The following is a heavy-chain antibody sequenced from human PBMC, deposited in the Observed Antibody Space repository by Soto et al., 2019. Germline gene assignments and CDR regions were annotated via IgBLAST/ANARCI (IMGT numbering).Heavy chain of an antibody. CDR2: IYYSGST. CDR3: ARDLRYSGYDYNWFDP. Sequence: KPSETLSLTCTVSGGSISSYYWSWIRQPPGKGLEWIGYIYYSGSTNYNPSLKSRVTISVDTSKNQFSLKLSSVTAADTAVYYCARDLRYSGYDYNWFDPWGQGTLVTVSS. CDR1: GGSISSYY. V-gene: IGHV4-59*01. J-gene: IGHJ5*02. D-gene: IGHD5-12*01.